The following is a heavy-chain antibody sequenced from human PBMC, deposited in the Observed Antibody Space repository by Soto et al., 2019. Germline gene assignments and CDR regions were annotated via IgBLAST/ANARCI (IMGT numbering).Heavy chain of an antibody. J-gene: IGHJ4*02. D-gene: IGHD1-1*01. CDR1: GYAFTTYG. CDR2: ISAHNGNT. V-gene: IGHV1-18*01. Sequence: QGHLVQSGAEVKKPGASVTVSCKGSGYAFTTYGITWLRQAPGQGLEWMGWISAHNGNTNYAQKLQGRVTVTRDTSTSAAYMELRSLRSDDTAVYYCARGRYGDYWGQGALVTVSS. CDR3: ARGRYGDY.